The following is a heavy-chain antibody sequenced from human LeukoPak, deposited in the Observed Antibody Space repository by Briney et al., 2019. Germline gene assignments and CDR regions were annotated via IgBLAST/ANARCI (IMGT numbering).Heavy chain of an antibody. J-gene: IGHJ4*02. CDR1: GFTFSSYS. CDR3: ARDRSTANGHCAGDNCYAELG. CDR2: IRSSSSYI. V-gene: IGHV3-21*01. D-gene: IGHD2-21*02. Sequence: PGGSLRLSCAASGFTFSSYSMNWVRQAPGKGLEWVSSIRSSSSYIYYADSVKGRFTISRDNAKNSLYLQMNSLRAEDTAVYYCARDRSTANGHCAGDNCYAELGRGQGTLVTVSS.